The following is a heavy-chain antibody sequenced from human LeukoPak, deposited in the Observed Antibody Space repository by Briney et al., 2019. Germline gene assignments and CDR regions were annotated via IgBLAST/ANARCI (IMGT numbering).Heavy chain of an antibody. J-gene: IGHJ4*02. CDR1: GGSISSGGYY. CDR3: ARMKPYGDYGDY. V-gene: IGHV4-31*03. D-gene: IGHD4-17*01. Sequence: PSETLSLTCTVSGGSISSGGYYWSWIRQHPRKGLEWIGYISYSGSTYYNPSLESRVTISGDTSKNQFSLKLSSVTAADTAVYYCARMKPYGDYGDYWGQGTLVTVSS. CDR2: ISYSGST.